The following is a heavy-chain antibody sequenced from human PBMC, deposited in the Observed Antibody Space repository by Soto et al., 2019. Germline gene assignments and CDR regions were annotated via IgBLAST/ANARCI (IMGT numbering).Heavy chain of an antibody. Sequence: GSLRLSCVASGFTFRTYTMNWVRQAPGKGLEWVSGIRGFSPYTFYAESVKGRFTISRDNAKNSLYLQMNSLGVEDTAVYYCARDRGYDAHDYYYNAKGVWGQGTTVTVSS. CDR3: ARDRGYDAHDYYYNAKGV. CDR1: GFTFRTYT. V-gene: IGHV3-21*01. CDR2: IRGFSPYT. J-gene: IGHJ6*02. D-gene: IGHD2-15*01.